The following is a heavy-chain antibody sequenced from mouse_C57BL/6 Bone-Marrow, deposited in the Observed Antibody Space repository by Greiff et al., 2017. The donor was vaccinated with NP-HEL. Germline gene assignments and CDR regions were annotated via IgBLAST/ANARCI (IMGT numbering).Heavy chain of an antibody. CDR3: VRGGRWFAY. CDR2: IWSKSSNYAT. Sequence: DAGGGLVQPKGSLKLSCAAFGFTFIPYALHWVRQAPGKALEGAARIWSKSSNYATYYADSVKDRFTLSRDDSQSMLYLQMNNLKTEDAALYYCVRGGRWFAYWGRGTRVTVTA. D-gene: IGHD1-1*01. J-gene: IGHJ3*01. V-gene: IGHV10-3*01. CDR1: GFTFIPYA.